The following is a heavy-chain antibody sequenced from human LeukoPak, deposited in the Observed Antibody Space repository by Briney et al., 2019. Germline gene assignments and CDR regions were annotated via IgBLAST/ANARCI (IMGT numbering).Heavy chain of an antibody. CDR2: IWYDGSNK. CDR3: ARDPENMITFGGVNPPD. J-gene: IGHJ4*02. CDR1: GFTFSSYG. V-gene: IGHV3-33*01. D-gene: IGHD3-16*01. Sequence: GRSLRLSCAASGFTFSSYGMHWVRQAPGKGLEWVAVIWYDGSNKYYADSVKGRFTISRDNSKNTLYLQMNSLRAEDTAVYYCARDPENMITFGGVNPPDWGQGTLVTVSS.